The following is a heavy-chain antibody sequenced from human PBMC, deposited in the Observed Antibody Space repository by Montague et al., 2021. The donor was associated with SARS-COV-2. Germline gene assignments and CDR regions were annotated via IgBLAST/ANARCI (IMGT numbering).Heavy chain of an antibody. CDR3: ASLKQQLIYYYYGMDV. V-gene: IGHV1-69*04. J-gene: IGHJ6*02. CDR1: GGTFSSYA. Sequence: SVKVSCKASGGTFSSYAISWVRQAPGQGLEWMGRIIPILGIANYAQKFQGRVTITADKSTSTAYMELSSLRSEDTAVYYCASLKQQLIYYYYGMDVWGQGTTVTVSS. CDR2: IIPILGIA. D-gene: IGHD6-13*01.